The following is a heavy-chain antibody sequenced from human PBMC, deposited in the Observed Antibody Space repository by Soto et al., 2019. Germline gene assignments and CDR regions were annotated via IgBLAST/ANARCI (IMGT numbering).Heavy chain of an antibody. CDR1: GGSISSSTYY. CDR3: ARSPVTVTAPDY. V-gene: IGHV4-39*01. CDR2: FFIGGNT. J-gene: IGHJ4*02. D-gene: IGHD4-17*01. Sequence: TSETLSLTCTVSGGSISSSTYYWGWMRQPPGKGLEWIASFFIGGNTYYNPSLKSRVTISVDTSKNQFSLKLSSVTAADTAVYYCARSPVTVTAPDYWGQGTLVTVSS.